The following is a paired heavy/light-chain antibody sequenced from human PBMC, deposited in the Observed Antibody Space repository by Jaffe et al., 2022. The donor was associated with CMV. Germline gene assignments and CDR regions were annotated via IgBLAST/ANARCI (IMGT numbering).Heavy chain of an antibody. V-gene: IGHV1-69*01. CDR3: ARYSSSSYYYYYGMDV. CDR1: GGTFSSYA. Sequence: QVQLVQSGAEVKKPGSSVKVSCKASGGTFSSYAISWVRQAPGQGLEWMGGIIPIFGTANYAQKFQGRVTITADESTSTAYMELSSLRSEDTAVYYCARYSSSSYYYYYGMDVWGQGTTVTVSS. D-gene: IGHD6-6*01. CDR2: IIPIFGTA. J-gene: IGHJ6*02.
Light chain of an antibody. V-gene: IGKV3-20*01. Sequence: EIVLTQSPGTLSLSPGERATLSCRASQSVSSSYLAWYQQKPGQAPRLLIYGASSRATGIPDRFSGSGSGTDFTLTISRLEPEDFAVYYCQQYGSSPGIFTFGPGTKVDIK. J-gene: IGKJ3*01. CDR1: QSVSSSY. CDR3: QQYGSSPGIFT. CDR2: GAS.